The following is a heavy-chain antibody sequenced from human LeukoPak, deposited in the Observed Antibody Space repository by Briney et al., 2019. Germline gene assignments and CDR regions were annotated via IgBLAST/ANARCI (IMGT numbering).Heavy chain of an antibody. CDR3: ARGAVDGLY. Sequence: GGSLRLSCAASGFTFSNYAMSWVRQAPGKGLEWVSATTGSGGNTYYADSVKGRFTISRDNSKNTVFLQMNSLRAEDTAVYYCARGAVDGLYWGQGTLVTVSS. V-gene: IGHV3-23*01. D-gene: IGHD6-19*01. CDR1: GFTFSNYA. CDR2: TTGSGGNT. J-gene: IGHJ4*02.